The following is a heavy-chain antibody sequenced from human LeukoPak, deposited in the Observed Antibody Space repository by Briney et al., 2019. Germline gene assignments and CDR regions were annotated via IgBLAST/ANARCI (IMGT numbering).Heavy chain of an antibody. J-gene: IGHJ6*03. CDR3: ARVDRYYFYLDV. V-gene: IGHV1-69*05. CDR1: GGTSSTYT. Sequence: GASVKVSCKASGGTSSTYTITWVRQAPGQGLEWMGGIIPIFRTPNYAQKFRGRVTITTDESTSTAYMELSSLKSEDTAIYYCARVDRYYFYLDVWGKGTTVTVSS. CDR2: IIPIFRTP.